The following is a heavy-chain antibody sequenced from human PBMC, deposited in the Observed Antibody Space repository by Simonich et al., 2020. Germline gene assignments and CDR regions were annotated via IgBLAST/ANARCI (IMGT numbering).Heavy chain of an antibody. CDR1: GFTFSSYE. J-gene: IGHJ4*02. V-gene: IGHV3-48*03. CDR2: ISRSGSTI. CDR3: ARHYYGDYYFDY. Sequence: EVQLVESGGGLVQPGGSLRLSCAASGFTFSSYEMNWVRQAPGKGLEVGSYISRSGSTIYYADSVKGRFTISRDNAKNSLYLQMNSLRAEDTAVYYCARHYYGDYYFDYWGQGTLVTVSS. D-gene: IGHD4-17*01.